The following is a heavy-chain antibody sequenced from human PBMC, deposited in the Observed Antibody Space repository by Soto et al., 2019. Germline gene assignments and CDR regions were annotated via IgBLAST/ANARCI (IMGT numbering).Heavy chain of an antibody. Sequence: PEGSLRLSCAASGFTFSSYGMHWVRQAPGKGLEWVAVISYDGRNKYYADSVKGRFTISRDNSKNTLYLQMGSLRAEDTAVYYCAKGSGSDFWSGYYFWGHGTLVTVSS. V-gene: IGHV3-30*18. D-gene: IGHD3-3*01. CDR3: AKGSGSDFWSGYYF. CDR1: GFTFSSYG. CDR2: ISYDGRNK. J-gene: IGHJ4*01.